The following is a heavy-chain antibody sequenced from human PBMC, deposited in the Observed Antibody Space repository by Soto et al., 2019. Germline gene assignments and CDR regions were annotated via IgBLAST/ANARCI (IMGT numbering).Heavy chain of an antibody. CDR3: ARDRKLLGYCSGGSCGGFDY. CDR2: IRYDGSNK. J-gene: IGHJ4*02. V-gene: IGHV3-33*01. CDR1: GFTFSSYG. D-gene: IGHD2-15*01. Sequence: PGGSLRLSCAASGFTFSSYGMHWVRQAPGKGLEWVAVIRYDGSNKYYADSVKGRFTISRDNSKNTLYPQMNSLRAEDTAVYYCARDRKLLGYCSGGSCGGFDYWGQGTLVTVSS.